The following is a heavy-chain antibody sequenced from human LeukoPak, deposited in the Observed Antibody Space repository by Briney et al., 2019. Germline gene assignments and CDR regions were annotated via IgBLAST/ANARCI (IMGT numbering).Heavy chain of an antibody. Sequence: GASVKVSCKASGGTFSSYAISWVRQAPGQGHEWMGGIIPIFGTANYAQKFQGRVTITADESTSTAYMELSSLRSEDTAVYYCARDGVVVPAAMADYYYYYMDVWGKGTTVTVSS. CDR1: GGTFSSYA. V-gene: IGHV1-69*01. CDR2: IIPIFGTA. J-gene: IGHJ6*03. CDR3: ARDGVVVPAAMADYYYYYMDV. D-gene: IGHD2-2*01.